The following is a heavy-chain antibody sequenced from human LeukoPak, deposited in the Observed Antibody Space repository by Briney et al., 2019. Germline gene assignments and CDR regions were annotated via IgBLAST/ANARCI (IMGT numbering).Heavy chain of an antibody. CDR2: ISHDGRNK. Sequence: PGGSLRLSCAASGSTFSSYAMHWVRQAPGKGLEWVAVISHDGRNKYYADSVKGRFTISRDNSKNTLYLQMNSLRAEDTAVYYCSRDSLSSCGGDCYSGLDVWGQGTTVTVSS. CDR3: SRDSLSSCGGDCYSGLDV. CDR1: GSTFSSYA. J-gene: IGHJ6*02. V-gene: IGHV3-30*04. D-gene: IGHD2-21*02.